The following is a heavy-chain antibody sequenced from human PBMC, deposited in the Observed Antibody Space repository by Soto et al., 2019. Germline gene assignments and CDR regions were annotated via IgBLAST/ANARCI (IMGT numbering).Heavy chain of an antibody. D-gene: IGHD1-26*01. J-gene: IGHJ4*02. V-gene: IGHV4-39*01. CDR1: GGSISSSSYY. CDR3: ARRGGYPTIDY. Sequence: QLQLQESGPGLVKPSETLSLTCTVSGGSISSSSYYWGWIPQPPGKGLEWIGSIYYSGSTYYNPSLKSRVTISVDTSKNQFSLKLSSVTAADTAVYYCARRGGYPTIDYWGQGTLVTVSS. CDR2: IYYSGST.